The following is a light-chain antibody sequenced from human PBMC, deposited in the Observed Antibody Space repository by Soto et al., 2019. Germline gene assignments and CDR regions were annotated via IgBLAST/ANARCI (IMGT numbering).Light chain of an antibody. CDR2: WAS. V-gene: IGKV4-1*01. CDR3: QQYYSPWT. Sequence: DIVMTQSPDSLAVSLGERATINCKSGQSVLYSSNNKNYLAWYQQKPGQPPKLLIYWASIRESGVPDRFSGSGSGTDFTLTISNLQAEDVAVYYCQQYYSPWTFGQGTKVEIK. J-gene: IGKJ1*01. CDR1: QSVLYSSNNKNY.